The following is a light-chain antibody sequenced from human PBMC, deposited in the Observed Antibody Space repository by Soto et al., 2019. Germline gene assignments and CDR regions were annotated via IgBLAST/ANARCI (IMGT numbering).Light chain of an antibody. Sequence: IQFTHSPSSLSASLGDTFTITFLASQDISSYLAWYQQRPGQAPKFLIYVPSTLQSGVPSRFSGSGSGTDFTLTISSLQPEDFATYYCQQVYSYPWTFGQGTKVDIK. J-gene: IGKJ1*01. CDR1: QDISSY. CDR2: VPS. CDR3: QQVYSYPWT. V-gene: IGKV1-9*01.